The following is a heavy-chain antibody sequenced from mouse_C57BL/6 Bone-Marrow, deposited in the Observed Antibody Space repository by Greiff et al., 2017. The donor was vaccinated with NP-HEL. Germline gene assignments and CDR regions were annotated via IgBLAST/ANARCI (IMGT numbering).Heavy chain of an antibody. CDR2: IDPANGNT. CDR3: ARGDYCGSSKFVCDY. CDR1: GFNIKNTY. D-gene: IGHD1-1*01. J-gene: IGHJ2*01. V-gene: IGHV14-3*01. Sequence: SVAELVRPGASVKLSCTASGFNIKNTYMHWVKQRPEQGLEWIGRIDPANGNTKYAPKFQGKATITADTSSNTAYLQLSSLTSEDTAIYYGARGDYCGSSKFVCDYWGQGTTLTVSS.